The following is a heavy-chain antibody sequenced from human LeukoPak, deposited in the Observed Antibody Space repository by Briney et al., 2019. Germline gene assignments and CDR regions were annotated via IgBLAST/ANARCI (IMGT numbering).Heavy chain of an antibody. D-gene: IGHD2-15*01. CDR3: VRVVAAKETY. J-gene: IGHJ4*02. CDR2: IYNAGATT. CDR1: GFAFSNYA. V-gene: IGHV3-23*01. Sequence: GGSLRLSCAASGFAFSNYAMSWVRRPPGKGLEWVSEIYNAGATTYYGDSVKGRFTISRDNSKNTLYLQMSRLRAEDTAIYYCVRVVAAKETYWGQGILVTVSS.